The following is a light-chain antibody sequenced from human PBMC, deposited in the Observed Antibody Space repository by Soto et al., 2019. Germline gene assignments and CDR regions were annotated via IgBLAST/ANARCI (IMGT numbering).Light chain of an antibody. CDR2: KAS. Sequence: DIQMTQSPSTLSASVGDRVTITCRASQSISSWLDWYQQKPGKAPKLLIYKASSLDTGVPSRFSGSGSGTEFTLTISSLQPDDFATYYCQQYTSYYTFGQGTKLEIK. CDR1: QSISSW. J-gene: IGKJ2*01. V-gene: IGKV1-5*03. CDR3: QQYTSYYT.